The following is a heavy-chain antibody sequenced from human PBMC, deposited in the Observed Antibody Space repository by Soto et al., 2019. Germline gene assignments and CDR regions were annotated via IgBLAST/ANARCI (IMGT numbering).Heavy chain of an antibody. CDR3: ARSPVPYQLLDYNWFDP. Sequence: QVQLVQSGAEVKKPGSSVKVSCKASGGTFSSYAISWVRQAPGQGLEWMGGIIPIFGTANYAQKFQGRVTITAXXSXSXXHMELSSLRSEDTAVYYCARSPVPYQLLDYNWFDPWGQGTLVTVSS. J-gene: IGHJ5*02. CDR1: GGTFSSYA. V-gene: IGHV1-69*12. CDR2: IIPIFGTA. D-gene: IGHD2-2*01.